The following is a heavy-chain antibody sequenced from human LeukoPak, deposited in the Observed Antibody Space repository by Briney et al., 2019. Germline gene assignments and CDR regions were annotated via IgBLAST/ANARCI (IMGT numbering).Heavy chain of an antibody. CDR1: GGSISSSSYY. CDR3: AIPTPYDSSGYYSTSDY. V-gene: IGHV4-39*01. Sequence: KPSETLSLTRTVSGGSISSSSYYWGWIRQPPGKGLEWIGSIYYSESTYYNPSLKSRVTISVDTSKNQFALKLSSVTAADTAVYYGAIPTPYDSSGYYSTSDYWGQGTLVTVSS. CDR2: IYYSEST. J-gene: IGHJ4*02. D-gene: IGHD3-22*01.